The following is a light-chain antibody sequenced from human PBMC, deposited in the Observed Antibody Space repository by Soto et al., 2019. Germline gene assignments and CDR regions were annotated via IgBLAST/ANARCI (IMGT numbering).Light chain of an antibody. CDR3: KQYNNWPRT. V-gene: IGKV3-15*01. CDR2: RAS. CDR1: QSVSSD. Sequence: EIVMTQSPATLSVSPGERATLSCRASQSVSSDLAWYQQKPGQAPRLLIYRASTRATGIPARFSGSGSGTELTLTISSLQSEDFAVYYCKQYNNWPRTFGQGTKVEIK. J-gene: IGKJ1*01.